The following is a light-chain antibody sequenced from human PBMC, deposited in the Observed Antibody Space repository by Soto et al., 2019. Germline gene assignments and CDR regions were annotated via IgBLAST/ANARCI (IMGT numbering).Light chain of an antibody. CDR1: QSVNID. CDR3: HQRRNWPSWT. V-gene: IGKV3-11*01. CDR2: EAS. Sequence: EIVLTQSPDSLSLSPGERATLSCRASQSVNIDLAWYQQKPGQAPRLLIYEASNRAAGIPVRFSGSGSGTDFTLTISSLEPEDFAVYYCHQRRNWPSWTFGQGTKVEIK. J-gene: IGKJ1*01.